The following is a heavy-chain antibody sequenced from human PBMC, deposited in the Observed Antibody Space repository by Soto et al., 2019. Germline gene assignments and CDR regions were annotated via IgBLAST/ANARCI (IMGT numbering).Heavy chain of an antibody. CDR1: GYTFRSYD. CDR3: ARAYGAGAFDF. CDR2: VNPNTGNT. J-gene: IGHJ5*01. V-gene: IGHV1-8*01. D-gene: IGHD3-10*01. Sequence: QVQLVQSGAEVKKPGASVKVSCTASGYTFRSYDIHWVRQATGQGLEWMGWVNPNTGNTGYAQRFQGRVTMTRDISKSTAYMELSRLTSEDTTIYYCARAYGAGAFDFWGPGTRVSVSS.